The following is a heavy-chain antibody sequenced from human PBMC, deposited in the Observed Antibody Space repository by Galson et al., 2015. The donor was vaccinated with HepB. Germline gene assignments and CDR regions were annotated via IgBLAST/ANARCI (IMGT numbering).Heavy chain of an antibody. D-gene: IGHD2-2*01. CDR3: ARALIAPAATIFDN. V-gene: IGHV3-48*01. Sequence: SLRLSCAASGFTFSSYTINWVRQAPGRGLEWAAYISSSGSTIYYADSVEGRFTISRDNAKNSLFLQMDSLRAEDTAVYYCARALIAPAATIFDNWGQGTLVTVSS. CDR1: GFTFSSYT. J-gene: IGHJ4*02. CDR2: ISSSGSTI.